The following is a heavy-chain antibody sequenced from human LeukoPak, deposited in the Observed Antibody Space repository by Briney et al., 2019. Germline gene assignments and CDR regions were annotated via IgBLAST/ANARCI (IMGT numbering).Heavy chain of an antibody. J-gene: IGHJ4*02. CDR3: ARLVSTITYYFDN. D-gene: IGHD5/OR15-5a*01. CDR2: INSDGSTT. V-gene: IGHV3-74*01. Sequence: GGSLRLSCAASGFTFSSYWMHWVRQAPGKGLVWVSRINSDGSTTSYADSVQGRFTISRDNAKNSLYLEMNSLSADDTAVYFCARLVSTITYYFDNWGQGTLVTVSS. CDR1: GFTFSSYW.